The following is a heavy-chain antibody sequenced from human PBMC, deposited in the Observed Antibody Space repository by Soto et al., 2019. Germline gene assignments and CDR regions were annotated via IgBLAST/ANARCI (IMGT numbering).Heavy chain of an antibody. CDR1: GFTFSSYG. D-gene: IGHD6-13*01. J-gene: IGHJ4*02. Sequence: GGFLRLSCAASGFTFSSYGMHWVRQAPGKGLEWVAVIWYDGSNKYYADSVKGRFTISRDNSKNTLYLQMNSLRAEDTAVYYCARDAKGAAAGTIDYWGQGTLVTVSS. CDR3: ARDAKGAAAGTIDY. CDR2: IWYDGSNK. V-gene: IGHV3-33*01.